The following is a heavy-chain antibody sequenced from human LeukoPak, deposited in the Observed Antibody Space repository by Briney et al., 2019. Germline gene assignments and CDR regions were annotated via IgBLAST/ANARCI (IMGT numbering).Heavy chain of an antibody. Sequence: GGSLRLSCAASGFTFSSYDMNWVRQAPGKGLEWVSYISSSGITIFYADSVKGRFTISRDNAKNSLYLQMNSLRSKDTALYYCARDQYGSGDGYYMDLWGKGTTVTISS. CDR3: ARDQYGSGDGYYMDL. V-gene: IGHV3-48*03. CDR1: GFTFSSYD. D-gene: IGHD3-10*01. CDR2: ISSSGITI. J-gene: IGHJ6*03.